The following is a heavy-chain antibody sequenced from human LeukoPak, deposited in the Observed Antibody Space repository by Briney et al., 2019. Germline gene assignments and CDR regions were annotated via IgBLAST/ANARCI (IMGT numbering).Heavy chain of an antibody. CDR3: ARLDIVVVPAAMVEDY. CDR2: TNHSGST. CDR1: GGSFSGYY. J-gene: IGHJ4*02. V-gene: IGHV4-34*01. D-gene: IGHD2-2*03. Sequence: SETLSLTCAVYGGSFSGYYWSWIRQPPGKGLEWIGETNHSGSTNYNPSLKSRVTISVDTSKNQFSLKLSSVTAADTAVYYCARLDIVVVPAAMVEDYWGQGTLVTVSS.